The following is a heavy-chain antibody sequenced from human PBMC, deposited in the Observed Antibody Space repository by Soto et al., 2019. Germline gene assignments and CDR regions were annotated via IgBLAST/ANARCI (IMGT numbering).Heavy chain of an antibody. CDR3: TTDVGHYQLPSIDY. J-gene: IGHJ4*02. D-gene: IGHD2-2*01. Sequence: GGSLRLSCAASGFIFTNAWMRWVRQAPGKGLEWVGRIKSKTDGGTTDYAAPVKGRFTISRDDSKNTLNLQMNSLKTEDTAVYYCTTDVGHYQLPSIDYWGQGTLVTVSS. CDR1: GFIFTNAW. V-gene: IGHV3-15*01. CDR2: IKSKTDGGTT.